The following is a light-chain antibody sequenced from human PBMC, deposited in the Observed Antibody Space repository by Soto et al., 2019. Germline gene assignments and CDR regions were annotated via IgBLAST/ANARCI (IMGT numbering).Light chain of an antibody. Sequence: QSVLTQPASVSVSPGQSSTISCTGTSSDVGGYNFVSWYQQHPGKAPKLMIYDVRNRPSGVSNRFSGSKSVNTASLTISGLQAEDEADYYCSSYTSISTYVFGNGTKVTVL. CDR2: DVR. V-gene: IGLV2-14*01. J-gene: IGLJ1*01. CDR3: SSYTSISTYV. CDR1: SSDVGGYNF.